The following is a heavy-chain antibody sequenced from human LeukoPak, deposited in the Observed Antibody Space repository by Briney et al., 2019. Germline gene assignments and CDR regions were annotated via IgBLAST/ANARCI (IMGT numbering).Heavy chain of an antibody. J-gene: IGHJ4*02. D-gene: IGHD3-22*01. CDR2: TYYSGST. V-gene: IGHV4-59*01. CDR1: GGSISSYY. Sequence: SETLSLTCTVSGGSISSYYWSWIRQPPGKGLEWIGYTYYSGSTNYNPSLKSRVTISVDTSKNQFSLKLSSVTTADTAVYYCASFDYDSSGYYPNFDYWGQGTLVTVSS. CDR3: ASFDYDSSGYYPNFDY.